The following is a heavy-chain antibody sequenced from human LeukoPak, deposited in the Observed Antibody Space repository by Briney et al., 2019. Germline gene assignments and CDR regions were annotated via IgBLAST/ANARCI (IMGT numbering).Heavy chain of an antibody. CDR2: ISGSGYTK. V-gene: IGHV3-23*01. Sequence: RGSLRLSCATSGFSFSTYAMSWVRQAPGKGLEWVSDISGSGYTKYYADAVKGRFTISRDNSQNTLYLQMNSLRAEDTAVYSCAATFGGIIVNTYIDNWGQGTLVTVSS. CDR1: GFSFSTYA. CDR3: AATFGGIIVNTYIDN. J-gene: IGHJ4*02. D-gene: IGHD3-16*02.